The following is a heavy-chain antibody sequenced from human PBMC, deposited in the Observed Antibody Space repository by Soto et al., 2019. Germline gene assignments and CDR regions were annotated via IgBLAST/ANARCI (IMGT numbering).Heavy chain of an antibody. CDR2: IRGNGDST. J-gene: IGHJ4*02. D-gene: IGHD2-21*02. Sequence: EVHLLESGGGLVQPGGSLRLSCAASGFTFSSYAMSWVRQAPGKGLEWVSSIRGNGDSTYYADSVKGRFTISRDNSKNTLYLQMNSLGAEDTAVYYCAKKFYCGGDCYSKINFDYWGRGTLVTVSS. CDR3: AKKFYCGGDCYSKINFDY. V-gene: IGHV3-23*01. CDR1: GFTFSSYA.